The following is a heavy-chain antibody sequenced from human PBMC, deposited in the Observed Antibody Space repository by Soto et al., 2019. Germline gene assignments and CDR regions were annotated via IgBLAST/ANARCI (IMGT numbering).Heavy chain of an antibody. J-gene: IGHJ6*02. CDR3: ARVGGQLFGDHGLDV. D-gene: IGHD3-10*01. CDR1: GYTFTTYE. V-gene: IGHV1-8*01. CDR2: MSPSSGNT. Sequence: QVQLVQSGADMKKPGASVKVSCKASGYTFTTYEINWVRKVPGQGLEWMGWMSPSSGNTGYVDQFRGRVTMTSDTSMTTAYMEVRSLTSEDTAVYYCARVGGQLFGDHGLDVWGQGTTVIVSS.